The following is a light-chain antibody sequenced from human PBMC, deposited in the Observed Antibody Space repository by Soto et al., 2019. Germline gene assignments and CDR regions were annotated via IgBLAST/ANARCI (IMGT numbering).Light chain of an antibody. Sequence: QPVLTQPPSLSGAPGQRVTISCTGSSSNIGTGYHVHWYQQLPGTAPKLLIYGNSNRPSGVPDRFSGSKSGTSASLAITGLQAEDEADYYCQSYDSSLSGVVFGGGTKLTVL. CDR3: QSYDSSLSGVV. CDR1: SSNIGTGYH. CDR2: GNS. J-gene: IGLJ2*01. V-gene: IGLV1-40*01.